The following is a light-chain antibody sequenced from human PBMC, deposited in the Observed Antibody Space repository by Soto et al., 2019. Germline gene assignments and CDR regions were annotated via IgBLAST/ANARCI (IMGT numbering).Light chain of an antibody. V-gene: IGLV2-14*01. CDR2: GVT. CDR1: GGDIGAYNY. CDR3: SSHAGIINVV. J-gene: IGLJ3*02. Sequence: QSALTQPASVSGSLGQSITLSCTGSGGDIGAYNYVSWYQQHPGKAPKLIVYGVTHRPSGVSSRFSASKSAYTASLTISALQAEDEADYYCSSHAGIINVVFGGGTKVTVL.